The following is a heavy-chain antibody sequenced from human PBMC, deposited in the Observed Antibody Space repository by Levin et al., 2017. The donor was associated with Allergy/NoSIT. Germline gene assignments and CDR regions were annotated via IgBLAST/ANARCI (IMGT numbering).Heavy chain of an antibody. D-gene: IGHD5-18*01. Sequence: SETLSLTCAVYGGSFSGYYWSWIRQPPGKGLEWIGEINHSGSTNYNPSLKSRVTISVDTSKNQFSLKLSSVTAADTAVYYCARGEDTAIENWGQGTLVTVSS. V-gene: IGHV4-34*01. CDR1: GGSFSGYY. CDR2: INHSGST. J-gene: IGHJ4*02. CDR3: ARGEDTAIEN.